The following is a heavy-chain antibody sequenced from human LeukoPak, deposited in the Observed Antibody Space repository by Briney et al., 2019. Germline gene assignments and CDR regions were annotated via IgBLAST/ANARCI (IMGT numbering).Heavy chain of an antibody. V-gene: IGHV1-2*02. Sequence: ASVKVSCKASRYTFTDYYMHWVRQAPGQGLEWMGWINPNSGGTNYAQKFRGRVTMTRDTSIRTAYMELSSLRSDDTAMYYCASGASAFDYWGQGTLVTVSS. CDR3: ASGASAFDY. CDR2: INPNSGGT. CDR1: RYTFTDYY. J-gene: IGHJ4*02. D-gene: IGHD3-16*01.